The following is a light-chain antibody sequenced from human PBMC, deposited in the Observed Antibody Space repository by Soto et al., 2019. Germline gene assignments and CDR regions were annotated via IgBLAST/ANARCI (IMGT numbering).Light chain of an antibody. J-gene: IGKJ2*01. V-gene: IGKV3-11*01. CDR2: DAS. Sequence: EIVLTQSPATLSLSPGERATLSCRASQSVSSYLAWYQQKPGQAPRLLIYDASNRATGIPARFSGSGSGTDFTLTIRSIEHDDFAVYYCQKRSNWPYTFGQGTKLEIK. CDR3: QKRSNWPYT. CDR1: QSVSSY.